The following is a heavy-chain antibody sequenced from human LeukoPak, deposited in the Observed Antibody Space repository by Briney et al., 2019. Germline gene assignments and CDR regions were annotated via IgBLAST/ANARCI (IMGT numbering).Heavy chain of an antibody. CDR1: GFTFSSYG. CDR3: AKSSSWRHAYFDY. J-gene: IGHJ4*02. Sequence: GGSLRLSCAASGFTFSSYGMHWVRQAPGKGLEWVAVISYDGSNEYYADSVKGRFTISRDNSKNTLYLQMSSLRAEDTAVYYCAKSSSWRHAYFDYWGQGTLVTVSS. CDR2: ISYDGSNE. D-gene: IGHD6-13*01. V-gene: IGHV3-30*18.